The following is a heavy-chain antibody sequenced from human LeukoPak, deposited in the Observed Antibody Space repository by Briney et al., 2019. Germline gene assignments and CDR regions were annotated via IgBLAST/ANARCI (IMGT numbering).Heavy chain of an antibody. CDR2: ISNTGDSI. CDR1: GFTVSSNY. D-gene: IGHD7-27*01. CDR3: GRGHWGLDY. J-gene: IGHJ4*02. V-gene: IGHV3-11*04. Sequence: PGGSLRLSCAASGFTVSSNYMSWVRQAPGKGLEWVSFISNTGDSIYYADSVKGRFTTSRDNAKSSLSLQMNSLRAEDTAVYYCGRGHWGLDYWGQGALVTVSS.